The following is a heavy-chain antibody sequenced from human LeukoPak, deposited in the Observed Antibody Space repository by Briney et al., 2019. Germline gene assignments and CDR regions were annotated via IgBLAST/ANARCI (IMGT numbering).Heavy chain of an antibody. V-gene: IGHV5-51*01. CDR3: ARHTKYNSGWRRFDY. CDR2: INPGDSDT. CDR1: GYSLTNYW. Sequence: GESLKISCKGSGYSLTNYWIGWVRQMPGKGLEWMGIINPGDSDTRYSPSFQGQVTISSDKSISTAYLQWSSLKASDTAMYYCARHTKYNSGWRRFDYWGQGTLVTVSS. D-gene: IGHD6-19*01. J-gene: IGHJ4*02.